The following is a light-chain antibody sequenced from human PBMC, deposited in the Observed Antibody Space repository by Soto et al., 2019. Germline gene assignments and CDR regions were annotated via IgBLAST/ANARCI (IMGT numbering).Light chain of an antibody. V-gene: IGLV2-18*02. CDR3: SSYTSSSTLV. CDR1: SSDLGSYNR. CDR2: DVS. J-gene: IGLJ3*02. Sequence: QSALTQPPSVSGSPGQYVTISCTGTSSDLGSYNRVSWYQQPPGTAPKLMIYDVSNRPSGVPDRFSGSKSGNTASLTISGLQAEDEADYYCSSYTSSSTLVFGGGTKLTVL.